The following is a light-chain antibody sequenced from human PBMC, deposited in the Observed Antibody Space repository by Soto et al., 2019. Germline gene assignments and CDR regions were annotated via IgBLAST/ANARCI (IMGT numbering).Light chain of an antibody. Sequence: EIVLTQSPGTLSLSPGERATLSCRASQSVSSSYLAWYQQKPGQAPRLLIYGASSRATGIPERFSGSGSGADSTLTISGLGPDGFAVYYCQQYGSSPLTFGGGTKVEIK. CDR1: QSVSSSY. CDR2: GAS. J-gene: IGKJ4*01. V-gene: IGKV3-20*01. CDR3: QQYGSSPLT.